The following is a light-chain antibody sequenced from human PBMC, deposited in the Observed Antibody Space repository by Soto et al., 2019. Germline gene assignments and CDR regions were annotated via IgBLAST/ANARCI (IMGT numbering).Light chain of an antibody. CDR3: QQSYRTPT. V-gene: IGKV1-5*03. Sequence: DIQMTQSPSTLSGSVGDRVTITCRASQTISSWLAWYQQKPGKAPKLLIYKASTLKSGVPSRFSGSGSGTEFTLTISSLQPDDFATYYCQQSYRTPTFGRGTRLEIK. J-gene: IGKJ5*01. CDR1: QTISSW. CDR2: KAS.